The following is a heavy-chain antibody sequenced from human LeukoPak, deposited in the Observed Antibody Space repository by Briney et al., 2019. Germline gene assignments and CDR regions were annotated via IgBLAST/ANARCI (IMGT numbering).Heavy chain of an antibody. Sequence: SETLSLTCTVSGGSIDNYYWSWIRQPAGRGLEYFGRIYYSGSTNYNPSLKSRVTISVDTSKNQFSLKLTSVTAADTAVYYCARARKGGDDHFDYWGQGTLVTVSS. CDR2: IYYSGST. V-gene: IGHV4-4*07. D-gene: IGHD2-21*01. J-gene: IGHJ4*02. CDR1: GGSIDNYY. CDR3: ARARKGGDDHFDY.